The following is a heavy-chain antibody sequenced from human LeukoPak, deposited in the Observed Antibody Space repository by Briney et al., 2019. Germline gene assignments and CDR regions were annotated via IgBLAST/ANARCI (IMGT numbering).Heavy chain of an antibody. Sequence: GGSLRLSCAASGFTFSSYAMSWVRQAPGKGLEWVSAISGSGGSTYYADSVKGRFTISRDDSKNTLYLQMNSLRAEDTAVYYCAKDLGIGYCSSTSCYTIDYWGQGTLVTVSS. D-gene: IGHD2-2*02. J-gene: IGHJ4*02. CDR3: AKDLGIGYCSSTSCYTIDY. V-gene: IGHV3-23*01. CDR1: GFTFSSYA. CDR2: ISGSGGST.